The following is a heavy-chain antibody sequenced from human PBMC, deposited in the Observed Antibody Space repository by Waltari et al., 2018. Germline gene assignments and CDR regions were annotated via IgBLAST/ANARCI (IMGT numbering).Heavy chain of an antibody. D-gene: IGHD2-15*01. CDR1: GGSIRTHY. J-gene: IGHJ3*02. CDR2: SYYTGST. Sequence: QVQLQESGPGLVNPSETLSLTCTVSGGSIRTHYWSWIRQSPGKGLEWIGYSYYTGSTNYNPSLKSRVSISVDTSKNQFSLKLTSVTAADTAVYYCASDTDLGGFDIWGQGTMVTVSS. CDR3: ASDTDLGGFDI. V-gene: IGHV4-59*08.